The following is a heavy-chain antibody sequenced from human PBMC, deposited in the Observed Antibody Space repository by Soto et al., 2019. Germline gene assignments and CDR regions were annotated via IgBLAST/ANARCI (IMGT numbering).Heavy chain of an antibody. Sequence: QVQLQESGTGLVKPSGTLSLTCAVSGGSISSSNWWSWVRQPPGMRLEWIGETQHSGTTNYNPSLKSRVTISVDKSKNQFSLKLSSVTAADTALYYCAREGSGSSFFDYWGQGTLVTVSS. J-gene: IGHJ4*02. CDR3: AREGSGSSFFDY. D-gene: IGHD3-10*01. CDR1: GGSISSSNW. V-gene: IGHV4-4*02. CDR2: TQHSGTT.